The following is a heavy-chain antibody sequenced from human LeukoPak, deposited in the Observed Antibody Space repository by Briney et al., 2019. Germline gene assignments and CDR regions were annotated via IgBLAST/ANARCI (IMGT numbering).Heavy chain of an antibody. V-gene: IGHV3-21*01. CDR1: GFTFSSFG. CDR3: ARATRWFDY. D-gene: IGHD2-2*01. J-gene: IGHJ4*02. CDR2: ISSGTGYI. Sequence: GASLRLSCAASGFTFSSFGMNWVSQAPGKGLEWVSSISSGTGYIYYADSVKGRFTNSSDNAKSSLYLQMNSLRAEDTATYYCARATRWFDYWGQGTLVTVSA.